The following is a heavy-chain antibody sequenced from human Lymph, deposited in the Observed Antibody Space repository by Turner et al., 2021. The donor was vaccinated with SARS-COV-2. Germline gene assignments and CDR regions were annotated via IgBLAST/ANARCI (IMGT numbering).Heavy chain of an antibody. D-gene: IGHD3-3*01. CDR2: IYPSDSDT. V-gene: IGHV5-51*01. CDR3: ARREWGGSLGHIDY. CDR1: GYRFTTYG. Sequence: VQLVQSGAEVNTPGESRKISCRPSGYRFTTYGSGWVRQMPGKGLEWMGIIYPSDSDTRYSPTVQGQVTISADKSISTAYLQWSSLKASDTAMYYCARREWGGSLGHIDYWGQGTLVTVSS. J-gene: IGHJ4*02.